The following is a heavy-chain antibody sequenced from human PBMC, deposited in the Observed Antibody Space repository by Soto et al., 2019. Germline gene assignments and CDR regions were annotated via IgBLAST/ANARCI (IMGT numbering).Heavy chain of an antibody. Sequence: GGSLRLSCAASGFTFRSYAMSWVRQAPGKGLEWVSTIGGSGDSTYFADSVKGRFTISRDNSKNTLYVQMNSLRAEDTAVYYCAKRVPHSYGHDYWGQGTLVTVSS. J-gene: IGHJ4*02. CDR2: IGGSGDST. CDR1: GFTFRSYA. V-gene: IGHV3-23*01. CDR3: AKRVPHSYGHDY. D-gene: IGHD5-18*01.